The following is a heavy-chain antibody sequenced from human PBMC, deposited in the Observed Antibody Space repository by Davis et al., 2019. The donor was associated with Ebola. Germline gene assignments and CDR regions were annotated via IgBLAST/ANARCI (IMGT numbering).Heavy chain of an antibody. V-gene: IGHV3-73*01. CDR3: TYTYSSGEDV. D-gene: IGHD6-25*01. CDR1: GFTFSGTA. Sequence: PGGSLRPSCAASGFTFSGTALHWVRQASGKGLEWVGRIRSKANSYATAYAASVKGRFTISRDDSKNTAYLQMNSLRTEDTAVYYCTYTYSSGEDVWGQGTTVTVSS. CDR2: IRSKANSYAT. J-gene: IGHJ6*02.